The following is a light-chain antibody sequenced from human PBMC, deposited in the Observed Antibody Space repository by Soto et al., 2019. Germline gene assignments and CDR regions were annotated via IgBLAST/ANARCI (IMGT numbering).Light chain of an antibody. CDR2: RIF. CDR3: LQHYAWPWT. CDR1: QNISNY. Sequence: IVLTQSPATLSLSPVKRGTLSCRASQNISNYLIWYQQKPGQAPRLVLKRIFIRAIGVPARFSGSGSETEFTLTINGLQSEDSGVYYCLQHYAWPWTFGQGTKVDIK. V-gene: IGKV3-15*01. J-gene: IGKJ1*01.